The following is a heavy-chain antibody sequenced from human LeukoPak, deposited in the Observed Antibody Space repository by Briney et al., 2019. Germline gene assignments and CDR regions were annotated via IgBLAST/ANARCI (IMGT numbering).Heavy chain of an antibody. D-gene: IGHD5-24*01. CDR3: ARDRWQQLDWFDP. Sequence: ASVTVSFKASGYTFTVYYMHWVRQAPGQGLEWMGLINPNTGGTNYAQRLQGRVTMTRDTSISTVYMDLRSLRSDDTAVYYCARDRWQQLDWFDPWGQGTLVIVSS. CDR2: INPNTGGT. J-gene: IGHJ5*02. V-gene: IGHV1-2*02. CDR1: GYTFTVYY.